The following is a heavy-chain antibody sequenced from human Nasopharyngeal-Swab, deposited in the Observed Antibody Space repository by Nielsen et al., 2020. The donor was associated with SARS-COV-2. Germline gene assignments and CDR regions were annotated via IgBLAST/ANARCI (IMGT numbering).Heavy chain of an antibody. D-gene: IGHD6-19*01. CDR1: GYTFTGYY. Sequence: ASVKVSCKASGYTFTGYYMHWVRQAPGQGLEWMGWINPNSGDTNYAQKFQGWVTMTRDTSISTAYMELSRLRSDDTAVYYCARDRRDSSGTHNWFDPWGQGTPVTVSS. J-gene: IGHJ5*02. CDR2: INPNSGDT. CDR3: ARDRRDSSGTHNWFDP. V-gene: IGHV1-2*04.